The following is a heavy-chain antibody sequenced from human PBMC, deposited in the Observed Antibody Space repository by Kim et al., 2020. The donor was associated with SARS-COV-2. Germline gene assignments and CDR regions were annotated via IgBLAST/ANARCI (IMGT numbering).Heavy chain of an antibody. J-gene: IGHJ6*02. CDR3: ARGAVTTSYYGMDV. D-gene: IGHD4-17*01. V-gene: IGHV1-69*04. Sequence: AEKFQGRVTITADKSTSTAYMELSSLRSEDTAVYYCARGAVTTSYYGMDVWGQGTTVTVSS.